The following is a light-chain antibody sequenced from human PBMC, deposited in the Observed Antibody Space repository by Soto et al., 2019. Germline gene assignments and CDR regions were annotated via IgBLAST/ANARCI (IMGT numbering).Light chain of an antibody. CDR2: AAS. CDR3: QQYGSSLTWT. V-gene: IGKV3-20*01. CDR1: QSVTSNY. Sequence: EVVLTQSPGTVSLSPGERATLSCRASQSVTSNYLAWYQPKPGQAPRLRIYAASSRATGIPDWFSGSGSGTDCSLTITRLEPQDFAVYYCQQYGSSLTWTFGQGTKVEIK. J-gene: IGKJ1*01.